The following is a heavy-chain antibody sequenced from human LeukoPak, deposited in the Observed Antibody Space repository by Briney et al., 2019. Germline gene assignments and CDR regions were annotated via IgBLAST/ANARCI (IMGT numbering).Heavy chain of an antibody. V-gene: IGHV3-23*01. D-gene: IGHD6-6*01. Sequence: GGSLRLSCAASGFTFSSYAMSWVRQAPGKGLEWVSAISGSGGSTYYTDSVKGRFTISRDNSKNTQYLQMNSLRAEDTAVYYCAKDGLEYSSSPREYYFDYWGQGTLVTVSS. J-gene: IGHJ4*02. CDR1: GFTFSSYA. CDR3: AKDGLEYSSSPREYYFDY. CDR2: ISGSGGST.